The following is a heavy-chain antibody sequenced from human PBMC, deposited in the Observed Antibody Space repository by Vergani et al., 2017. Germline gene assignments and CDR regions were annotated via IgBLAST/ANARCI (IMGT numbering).Heavy chain of an antibody. Sequence: QVRLQESGPGLVKPSQTLSLTCTVSGGSISSGGYYWSWIRQHPGKGHEWIGYIYYSGSTYYNPSLQSRVTISVDTSKNQFSLKLSAVTAADTAVYDCARDGGDRDAFDIWGQGTMVTVSS. J-gene: IGHJ3*02. CDR3: ARDGGDRDAFDI. CDR2: IYYSGST. V-gene: IGHV4-31*03. CDR1: GGSISSGGYY. D-gene: IGHD3-16*01.